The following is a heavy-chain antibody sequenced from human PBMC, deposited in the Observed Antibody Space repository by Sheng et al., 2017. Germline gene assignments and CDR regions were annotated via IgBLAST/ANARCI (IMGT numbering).Heavy chain of an antibody. J-gene: IGHJ6*03. V-gene: IGHV3-7*01. D-gene: IGHD3-3*01. Sequence: EVQLVESGGGLVQPGGSLRLSCAASGFTFSSYWMSWVRQAPGKGLEWVANIKQDGSEKYYVDSVKGRFTISRDNAKNSLYLQMNSLRAEDTAVYYCARDRYYDFWSGYWVYYYYMDVWGQGTTVTVSS. CDR2: IKQDGSEK. CDR1: GFTFSSYW. CDR3: ARDRYYDFWSGYWVYYYYMDV.